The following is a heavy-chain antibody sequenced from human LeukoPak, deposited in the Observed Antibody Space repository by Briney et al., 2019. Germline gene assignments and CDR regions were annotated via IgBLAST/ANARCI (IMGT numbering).Heavy chain of an antibody. CDR3: ARNNGGLRFDY. Sequence: ASVKVSCKAFGYAFTTYYIHWVRQAPGQRLDWMGIINPSGGSATYAQKFQGRVTMTRDTSTSTVYMELSSLISEDTAVYYCARNNGGLRFDYWGQGTLVTVSS. CDR1: GYAFTTYY. V-gene: IGHV1-46*01. CDR2: INPSGGSA. D-gene: IGHD1/OR15-1a*01. J-gene: IGHJ4*02.